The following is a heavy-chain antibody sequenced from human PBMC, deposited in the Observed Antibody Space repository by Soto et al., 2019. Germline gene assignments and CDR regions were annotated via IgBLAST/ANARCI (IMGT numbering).Heavy chain of an antibody. CDR2: INSDGSIT. CDR3: ARAMTSVGAAAKGDF. D-gene: IGHD1-26*01. CDR1: GFTFNTHW. Sequence: EVQLVESGGGLILPGGSLRLSCAASGFTFNTHWMHWVRQAPGKGLVWVSRINSDGSITYYADSVKGRFSISRDNPRNTLYLQMNSLSPEDTAVYYCARAMTSVGAAAKGDFWGQGTLVTVSS. V-gene: IGHV3-74*01. J-gene: IGHJ4*02.